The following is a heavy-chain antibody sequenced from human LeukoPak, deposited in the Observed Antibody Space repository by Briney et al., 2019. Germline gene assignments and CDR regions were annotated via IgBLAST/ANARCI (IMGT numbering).Heavy chain of an antibody. Sequence: PGGSLRLSCAASGLTVSNNYMKWVRQAPGKGLEWVSLIYSGGSTYYADSVKGRFTISRDNPKNTVYLQMNNLRAEDTAVYYCARDRHCSDGSCSGLWGQGTLVTVSS. CDR2: IYSGGST. CDR1: GLTVSNNY. D-gene: IGHD2-15*01. V-gene: IGHV3-53*01. J-gene: IGHJ4*02. CDR3: ARDRHCSDGSCSGL.